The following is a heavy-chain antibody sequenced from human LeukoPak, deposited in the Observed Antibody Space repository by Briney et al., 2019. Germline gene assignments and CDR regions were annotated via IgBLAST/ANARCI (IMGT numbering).Heavy chain of an antibody. J-gene: IGHJ4*02. CDR3: ARSIAVAGGYFDY. CDR1: GGSFSGYY. V-gene: IGHV4-34*01. Sequence: SETLSLTCAVYGGSFSGYYWSWIRQPPGKGLEWIGEINHSGSTNYNPSLKSRVTISVDTSKNQFSLKLSSVTAADTAVYYCARSIAVAGGYFDYWGQGTLVTVSS. D-gene: IGHD6-19*01. CDR2: INHSGST.